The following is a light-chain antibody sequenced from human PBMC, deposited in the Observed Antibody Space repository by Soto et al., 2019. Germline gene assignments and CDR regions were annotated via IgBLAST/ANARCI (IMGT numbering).Light chain of an antibody. Sequence: EIVMTQSPATLSVSPGERATLSCGASQSVSSNLAWYQQRPGQAPRLLLSATSTRATGVPAWFSGSGSGTEFTLTISSLQSEDFAVYYCQHYNNWPLTFGQGTKVEIK. V-gene: IGKV3-15*01. CDR3: QHYNNWPLT. CDR2: ATS. CDR1: QSVSSN. J-gene: IGKJ1*01.